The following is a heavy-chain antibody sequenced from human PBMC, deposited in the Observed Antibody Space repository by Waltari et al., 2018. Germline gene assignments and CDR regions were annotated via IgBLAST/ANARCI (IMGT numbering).Heavy chain of an antibody. D-gene: IGHD2-2*01. J-gene: IGHJ6*03. CDR3: ARALRWCGSTSCSGPVPNANEWGRGDSYYNYMDV. Sequence: QVRLQQWGAGLLKPSETLSLTCAVYGEAFSGYYWSWIRQPPGRGLEWIGESNNAGSTNYKPSRRGRVTLSVDTAKHQFSLTVTSVTAADTSIYYCARALRWCGSTSCSGPVPNANEWGRGDSYYNYMDVWDKGATVIVSS. CDR2: SNNAGST. CDR1: GEAFSGYY. V-gene: IGHV4-34*01.